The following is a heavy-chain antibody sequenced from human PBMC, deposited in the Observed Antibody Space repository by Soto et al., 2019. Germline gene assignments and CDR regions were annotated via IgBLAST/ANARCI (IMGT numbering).Heavy chain of an antibody. CDR2: IYNSGST. CDR1: GDSISHNY. D-gene: IGHD2-15*01. J-gene: IGHJ4*02. Sequence: SETLSLTCTVSGDSISHNYWSWMRQPPGKGLEWIGYIYNSGSTKYNPSLMSRLTISVDTSKNQFSLKVSSVTAADTAVYYCARHACSGGSCYFDYWGQGTLVTVSS. V-gene: IGHV4-59*08. CDR3: ARHACSGGSCYFDY.